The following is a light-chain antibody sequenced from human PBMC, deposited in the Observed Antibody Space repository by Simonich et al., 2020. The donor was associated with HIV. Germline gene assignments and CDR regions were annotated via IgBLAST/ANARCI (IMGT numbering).Light chain of an antibody. Sequence: QSVLTQPPSVSGAPGQRVTISCTGSSSNIGADYDVHWYQQLPGTAPKLLIYGNSNRPSGVPDRCSGSKSGTSASLAITGLQAEDEADYYCQSYDSSLSGVVFGGGTKLTVL. V-gene: IGLV1-40*01. CDR3: QSYDSSLSGVV. CDR1: SSNIGADYD. CDR2: GNS. J-gene: IGLJ2*01.